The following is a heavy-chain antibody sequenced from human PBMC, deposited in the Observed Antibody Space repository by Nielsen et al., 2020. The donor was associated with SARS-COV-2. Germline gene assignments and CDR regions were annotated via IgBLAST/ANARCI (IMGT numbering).Heavy chain of an antibody. CDR2: ISYDGSNK. J-gene: IGHJ5*02. CDR1: GFTFSSYA. CDR3: AREQQLELKNWFDP. V-gene: IGHV3-30*04. Sequence: GESLKISCAASGFTFSSYAMHWVRQAPGKGLEWVAVISYDGSNKYYADSVKGRFTISRDNSKNTLYLQMNSLRAEDTAVYYCAREQQLELKNWFDPWGQGTLVTVSS. D-gene: IGHD6-13*01.